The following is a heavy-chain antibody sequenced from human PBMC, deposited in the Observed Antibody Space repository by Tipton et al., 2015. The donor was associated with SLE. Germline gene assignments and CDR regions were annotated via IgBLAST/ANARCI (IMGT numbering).Heavy chain of an antibody. CDR2: IYYTGNT. V-gene: IGHV4-59*08. J-gene: IGHJ4*02. D-gene: IGHD3-16*01. CDR3: ATQGYYDSSFDY. Sequence: TLSLTCTVSGGSISSYYWSWIRQPPGKGLEWIGYIYYTGNTNYNPSLKSRVTMSVDTSKSQFSLKLSSVTAADTAVYYCATQGYYDSSFDYWGQGTLVTVSS. CDR1: GGSISSYY.